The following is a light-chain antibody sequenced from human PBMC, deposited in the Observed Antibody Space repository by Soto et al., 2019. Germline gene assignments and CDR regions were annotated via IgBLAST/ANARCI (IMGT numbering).Light chain of an antibody. J-gene: IGKJ3*01. Sequence: ENVLTQSPATLSLSPGERATLSCRASQSFSGFLAWYQQKPGQAPRLLIYDASTRATGIPDRFIGSGSGTDFTLTISSLEPEDFAIYYCQVRDNWFTFGPGTKVDIK. V-gene: IGKV3-11*01. CDR3: QVRDNWFT. CDR1: QSFSGF. CDR2: DAS.